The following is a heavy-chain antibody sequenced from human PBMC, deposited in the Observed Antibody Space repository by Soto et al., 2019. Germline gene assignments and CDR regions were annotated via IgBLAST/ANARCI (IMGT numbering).Heavy chain of an antibody. CDR3: VTFVNGRAFNI. J-gene: IGHJ3*02. Sequence: EVQLVESGGGLVQPGGSLRLSCAASGFTFSTYWMFWVSQAPGKGLEWVASIKEDGSEKYYVDCVECRFTISRDNPKNSLDLQMNSLGAEDTAVYYCVTFVNGRAFNIWGQGTMVNVSS. D-gene: IGHD3-3*01. CDR2: IKEDGSEK. V-gene: IGHV3-7*01. CDR1: GFTFSTYW.